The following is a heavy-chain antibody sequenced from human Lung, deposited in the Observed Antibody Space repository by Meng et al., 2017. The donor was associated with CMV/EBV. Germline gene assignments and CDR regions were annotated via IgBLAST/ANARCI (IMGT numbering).Heavy chain of an antibody. D-gene: IGHD3-3*01. CDR2: ISYDGSNT. CDR1: GLTFSSYA. Sequence: GESLKISCAVSGLTFSSYAMHWVRQAPGKGLEWVALISYDGSNTYYADSVKGRFTISSDNSNYTLYLQMNNLRPEGTAVYDCAREIGDYECWSGVYRGWPFDYWGQGTLVTVSS. J-gene: IGHJ4*02. CDR3: AREIGDYECWSGVYRGWPFDY. V-gene: IGHV3-30-3*01.